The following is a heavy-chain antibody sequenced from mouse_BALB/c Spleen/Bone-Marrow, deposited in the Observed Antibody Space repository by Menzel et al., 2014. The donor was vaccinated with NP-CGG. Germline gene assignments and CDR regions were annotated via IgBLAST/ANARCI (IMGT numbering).Heavy chain of an antibody. CDR2: IWAGGST. Sequence: VKVVESGPGLVPPSQSLSITCTVSGFSLTSYGVHWVRQPPGKGLEWLGIIWAGGSTNYKSALMSRLSISKDNSKSQVFLKMNSLQTDDTAMYYCARDRRDSGKAWYFDVWGAGTTFTVSS. CDR1: GFSLTSYG. J-gene: IGHJ1*01. D-gene: IGHD2-1*01. V-gene: IGHV2-9*02. CDR3: ARDRRDSGKAWYFDV.